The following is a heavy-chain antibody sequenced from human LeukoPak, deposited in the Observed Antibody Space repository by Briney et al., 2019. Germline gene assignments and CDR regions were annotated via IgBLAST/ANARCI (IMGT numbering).Heavy chain of an antibody. V-gene: IGHV5-51*01. CDR3: ASPSYCDGDCYSHDAFDI. D-gene: IGHD2-21*02. Sequence: GESLKTSCKGSGYSFTSYWIGWVRQMPGKGLEWMGIIYPGDSDTRYSPSFQGQVTISADKSISTAYLQWSSLKASDTAVYYCASPSYCDGDCYSHDAFDIWGQGTMVTVSS. CDR1: GYSFTSYW. J-gene: IGHJ3*02. CDR2: IYPGDSDT.